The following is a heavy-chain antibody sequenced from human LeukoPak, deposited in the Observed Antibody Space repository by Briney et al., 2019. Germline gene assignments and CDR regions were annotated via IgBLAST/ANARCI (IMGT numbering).Heavy chain of an antibody. J-gene: IGHJ5*02. D-gene: IGHD2-2*01. V-gene: IGHV4-59*01. CDR3: ARESARYCSSTSCFYNWFDP. CDR2: IYYSGST. CDR1: GGSISSCY. Sequence: SETLSLTCTVSGGSISSCYWSWIRQPPGKGLEWIGYIYYSGSTNYNPSLKSRVTISVDTSKNQFSLKLSSVTAADTAVYYCARESARYCSSTSCFYNWFDPWGQGTLVTVSS.